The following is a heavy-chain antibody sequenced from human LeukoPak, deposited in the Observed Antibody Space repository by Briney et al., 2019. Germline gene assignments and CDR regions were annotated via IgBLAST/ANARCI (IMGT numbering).Heavy chain of an antibody. D-gene: IGHD2-15*01. Sequence: PSETLSLTCAVYGGSFSGYYWSWIRQPPGKGLEWIGYIESSGTTYYNPSLKSRVTISVDTSKNQFSLKVNSVTAADTAVYYCARHGGAYSFDFWGQGTLVTVSS. CDR1: GGSFSGYY. J-gene: IGHJ4*02. CDR3: ARHGGAYSFDF. CDR2: IESSGTT. V-gene: IGHV4-59*08.